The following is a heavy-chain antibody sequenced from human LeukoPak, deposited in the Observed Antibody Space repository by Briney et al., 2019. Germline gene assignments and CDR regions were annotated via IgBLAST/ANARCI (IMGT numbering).Heavy chain of an antibody. CDR1: GYTFTSYG. J-gene: IGHJ4*02. V-gene: IGHV1-18*04. CDR3: ARGGSGSRGPFDY. D-gene: IGHD3-10*01. Sequence: ASVKVSCKASGYTFTSYGISWVRQAPGQGLEWMGRISAYTNYAQKLQGRVTMTTDTSTSTAYMELRSLRSDDTAVYYCARGGSGSRGPFDYWGQGTLVTVSS. CDR2: ISAYT.